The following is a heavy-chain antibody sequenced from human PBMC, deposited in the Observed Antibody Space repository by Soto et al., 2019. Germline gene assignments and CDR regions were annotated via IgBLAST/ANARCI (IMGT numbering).Heavy chain of an antibody. J-gene: IGHJ5*02. V-gene: IGHV1-46*01. Sequence: QVQLVQSGAEVKKPGASVKVSCKASGYTFTSYYMHWVRQAPGQGLEWMGIINPSGGSTSYAQKFHGRVTMNRDTSXSTXYMELSSLRSEDTAVYYCARDWGGYCISTSCYVGWFDPWGQGTLVTVSS. CDR2: INPSGGST. CDR3: ARDWGGYCISTSCYVGWFDP. CDR1: GYTFTSYY. D-gene: IGHD2-2*01.